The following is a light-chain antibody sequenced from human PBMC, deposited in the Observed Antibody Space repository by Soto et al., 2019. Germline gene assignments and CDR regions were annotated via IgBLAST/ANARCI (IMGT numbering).Light chain of an antibody. CDR1: QSISSY. CDR3: QQRSSWLWT. V-gene: IGKV3-11*01. Sequence: EIVLTQSPATLSVSPGERVILSCRASQSISSYLAWYQQRPGQAPRLLIYDAYYRATGIPARFSGSGSETDFTLTISSLETEDFAVYFCQQRSSWLWTFGQGTKVEIK. CDR2: DAY. J-gene: IGKJ1*01.